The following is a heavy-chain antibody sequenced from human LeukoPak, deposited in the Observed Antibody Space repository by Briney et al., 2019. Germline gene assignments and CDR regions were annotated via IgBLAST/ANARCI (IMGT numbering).Heavy chain of an antibody. CDR3: ARDSFYYDSSGYSFDP. V-gene: IGHV1-2*02. CDR1: GYTFTGYY. CDR2: INPSSGGT. J-gene: IGHJ5*02. D-gene: IGHD3-22*01. Sequence: GASVKVSCKASGYTFTGYYMHWVRQAPGQGLEWMGWINPSSGGTNYAQKFQGRVTMTRDTSISIAYMELSRLRSDDTAVYYCARDSFYYDSSGYSFDPWGQGTLVTVSS.